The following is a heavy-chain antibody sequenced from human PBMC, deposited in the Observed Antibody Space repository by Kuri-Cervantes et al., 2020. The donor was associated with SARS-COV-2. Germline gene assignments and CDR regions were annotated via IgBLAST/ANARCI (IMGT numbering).Heavy chain of an antibody. CDR1: GFTFSAYT. Sequence: GGSLRLSCVASGFTFSAYTLNWVRQAPGKGLEWVSSITRSSVYISYADSLKGRSTISRDNAKNSLYLQMNSLRAEDTAVYYCARGGTTYYYMDVWGKGTTVTVSS. CDR2: ITRSSVYI. D-gene: IGHD1-7*01. V-gene: IGHV3-21*01. J-gene: IGHJ6*03. CDR3: ARGGTTYYYMDV.